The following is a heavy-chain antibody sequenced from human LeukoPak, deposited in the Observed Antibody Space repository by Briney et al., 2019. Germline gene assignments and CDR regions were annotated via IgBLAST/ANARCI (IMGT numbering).Heavy chain of an antibody. J-gene: IGHJ6*03. D-gene: IGHD5-18*01. CDR2: ISNSGGST. Sequence: PGGSLRLSCAASGFTFSSYAMSWVRQAPGKGLEWVSSISNSGGSTYYADSVKGRFTISRDNSKNTMYLQMNSLRAEDTAVYYCARGGGNTARYMDVWGKGTTVTVSS. CDR3: ARGGGNTARYMDV. CDR1: GFTFSSYA. V-gene: IGHV3-23*01.